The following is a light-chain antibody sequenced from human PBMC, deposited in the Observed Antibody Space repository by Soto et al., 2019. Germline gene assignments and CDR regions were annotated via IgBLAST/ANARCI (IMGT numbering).Light chain of an antibody. CDR2: DAS. V-gene: IGKV1-33*01. Sequence: DIQMTQSPSSLSASVGDRVTITCQASQDITNYLNWYQQKPGKAPKLLIYDASNLETGVPSRFSGSGSGTDFTFNISTLQPEDIAVYYCQQYDNLPITFGQGTRLEV. CDR3: QQYDNLPIT. J-gene: IGKJ5*01. CDR1: QDITNY.